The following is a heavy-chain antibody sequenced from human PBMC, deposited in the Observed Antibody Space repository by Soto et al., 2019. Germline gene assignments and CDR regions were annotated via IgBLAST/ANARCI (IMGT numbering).Heavy chain of an antibody. CDR1: GGSISSYY. CDR3: ARVMDATVTTPGYYYYGMDV. J-gene: IGHJ6*02. V-gene: IGHV4-59*01. D-gene: IGHD4-17*01. Sequence: PSETLSLTCTVSGGSISSYYWSWIRQPPGKGLEWIGYIYYSGSTNYNPSLKSRVTISVDTSKNQFSLKLSSVTAADTAVYYCARVMDATVTTPGYYYYGMDVWGQGTTVTVSS. CDR2: IYYSGST.